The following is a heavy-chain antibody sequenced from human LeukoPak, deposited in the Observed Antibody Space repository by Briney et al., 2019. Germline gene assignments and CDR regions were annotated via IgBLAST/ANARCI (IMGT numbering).Heavy chain of an antibody. D-gene: IGHD1-26*01. V-gene: IGHV3-30*04. CDR3: ARDHAPWELYYYYYMDV. J-gene: IGHJ6*03. Sequence: GGSLRLSCAASGFTFSSYAMHWVRQAPGKGLEWVAVISYDGSNKYYADSVKGRFTISRDNSKNTLYLQMNSLRAEDTAVYYCARDHAPWELYYYYYMDVWGKGTTVTVSS. CDR1: GFTFSSYA. CDR2: ISYDGSNK.